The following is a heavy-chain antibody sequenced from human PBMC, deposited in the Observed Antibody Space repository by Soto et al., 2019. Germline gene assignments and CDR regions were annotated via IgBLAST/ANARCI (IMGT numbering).Heavy chain of an antibody. D-gene: IGHD6-19*01. CDR1: GGSISSGGYS. CDR3: ARAGGLGAVAADY. V-gene: IGHV4-30-2*01. Sequence: QLQLQESGSGLVKPSQTLSLPCAVSGGSISSGGYSWSWIRQPPGKGLEWIGYIYHSGSTYYNPSLKSRVTISVDRSKNQFSLKLSSVTAADTAMYYCARAGGLGAVAADYWGQGTLVTVSS. CDR2: IYHSGST. J-gene: IGHJ4*02.